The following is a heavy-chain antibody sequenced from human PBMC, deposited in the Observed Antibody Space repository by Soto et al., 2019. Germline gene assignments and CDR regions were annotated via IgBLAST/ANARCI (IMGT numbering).Heavy chain of an antibody. D-gene: IGHD6-19*01. V-gene: IGHV1-18*01. CDR1: GYTFTSYG. J-gene: IGHJ6*02. CDR3: ASAGSGWHHQHRLGYYYGMDV. Sequence: GASVKVSCKASGYTFTSYGISWVRQAPGQGLEWMGWISAYNGNTNYAQKLQGRVTMTTDTSTSTAYMELRSLRSDDTAVYYCASAGSGWHHQHRLGYYYGMDVWGQGTPVTVSS. CDR2: ISAYNGNT.